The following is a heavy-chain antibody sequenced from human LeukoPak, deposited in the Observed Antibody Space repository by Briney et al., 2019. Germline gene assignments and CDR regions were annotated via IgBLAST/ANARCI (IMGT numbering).Heavy chain of an antibody. Sequence: ASETLSLTCAVSGGSISSGGYSWSWIRQPPGKGLEWIEYIYHSGSTYYNPSLKSRVTISVDRSKNQFSLKLSSVTAADTAVYYCARISIAAAANNWFDPWGQGTLVTVSS. V-gene: IGHV4-30-2*01. CDR3: ARISIAAAANNWFDP. D-gene: IGHD6-13*01. CDR2: IYHSGST. CDR1: GGSISSGGYS. J-gene: IGHJ5*02.